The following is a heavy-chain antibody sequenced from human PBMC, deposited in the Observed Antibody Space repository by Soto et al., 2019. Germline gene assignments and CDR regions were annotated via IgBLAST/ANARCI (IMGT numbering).Heavy chain of an antibody. V-gene: IGHV3-23*01. D-gene: IGHD5-12*01. CDR2: IRGSGGPT. CDR1: GFIFSNYA. Sequence: DVQLLESGGDLVQPGGSLRLSCAASGFIFSNYAMSWVRQAPGKGLEWVSLIRGSGGPTNYADSVKGRFTVSRDNSKNILLRQMNSLRAEDTAVYYCVKDFRVGYDWTHDWGQGPLVTVSS. J-gene: IGHJ4*02. CDR3: VKDFRVGYDWTHD.